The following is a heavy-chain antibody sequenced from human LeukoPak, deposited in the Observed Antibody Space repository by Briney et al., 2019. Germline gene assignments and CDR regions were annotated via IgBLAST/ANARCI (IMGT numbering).Heavy chain of an antibody. CDR2: IYYSGST. J-gene: IGHJ4*02. V-gene: IGHV4-39*07. CDR3: ARDTIVAPKAFDY. Sequence: SETLSLTCTVSGGSISSSSYYWGWIRQPPGKGLEWIGSIYYSGSTYYNPSLKSRVTISVDTSKNQFSLKLSSVTAADTAVYYCARDTIVAPKAFDYWGQGTLVTVSS. D-gene: IGHD3-22*01. CDR1: GGSISSSSYY.